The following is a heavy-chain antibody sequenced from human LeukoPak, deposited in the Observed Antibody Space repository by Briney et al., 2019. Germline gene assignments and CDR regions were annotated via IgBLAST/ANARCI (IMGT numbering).Heavy chain of an antibody. V-gene: IGHV4-59*01. CDR3: ARVESTRAIDY. CDR2: IYYGGST. CDR1: GGSISGYY. Sequence: SETLSLTCAVSGGSISGYYWNWIRQPPGKGLEWIAYIYYGGSTNYNPSLKSRVTISVDASKDQVSLKLSSVTAADTAVYYCARVESTRAIDYWGQGTLVTVSS. D-gene: IGHD2-2*01. J-gene: IGHJ4*02.